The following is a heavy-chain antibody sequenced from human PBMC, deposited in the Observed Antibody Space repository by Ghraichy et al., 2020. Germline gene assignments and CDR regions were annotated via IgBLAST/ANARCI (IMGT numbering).Heavy chain of an antibody. D-gene: IGHD6-19*01. J-gene: IGHJ3*02. CDR3: ARELDKHSSGLKHRRRVDGAFDI. Sequence: SVKVSCKASGGTFSSYAISWVRQAPGQGLEWMGGIIPIFGTANYAQKFQGRVTITADESTSTAYMELSSLRSEDTAVYYCARELDKHSSGLKHRRRVDGAFDIWGQGTMVTVSS. CDR1: GGTFSSYA. V-gene: IGHV1-69*13. CDR2: IIPIFGTA.